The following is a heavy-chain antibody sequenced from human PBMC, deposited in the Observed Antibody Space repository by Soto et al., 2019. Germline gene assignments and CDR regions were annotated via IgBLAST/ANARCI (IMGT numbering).Heavy chain of an antibody. V-gene: IGHV4-4*02. CDR2: IYHSGST. CDR1: GGSISSSNW. Sequence: QVQLQESGPGLVKPSGTLSLTCAVSGGSISSSNWWSWVRQPPGKGLEWIGEIYHSGSTNYNPSLKRRVPISVDQSKTQFSLKLSSVTAADTAVYYCARAAMGGSSWPFDYWGQGTLVTVSS. J-gene: IGHJ4*02. D-gene: IGHD6-13*01. CDR3: ARAAMGGSSWPFDY.